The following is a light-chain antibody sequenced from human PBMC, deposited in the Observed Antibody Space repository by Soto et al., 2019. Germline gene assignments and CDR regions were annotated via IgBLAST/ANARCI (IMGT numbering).Light chain of an antibody. Sequence: EIVMTQSPATLSVSPGERATLSCRASQSISSDLAWYQQKPGQAPRLLIYGASTRATGIPARFSVSGSETEFSLPIISLQSEDFAVYYCHQYNNWRSITFFQGTRLEIK. J-gene: IGKJ5*01. V-gene: IGKV3-15*01. CDR2: GAS. CDR1: QSISSD. CDR3: HQYNNWRSIT.